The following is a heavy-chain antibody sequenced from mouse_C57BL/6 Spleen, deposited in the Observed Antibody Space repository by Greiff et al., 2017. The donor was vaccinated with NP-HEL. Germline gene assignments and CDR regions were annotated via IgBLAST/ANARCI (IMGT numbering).Heavy chain of an antibody. CDR3: SNFQYYYGSDYFDY. CDR2: IHPNSGST. Sequence: QVQLKQPGAELVKPGASVKLSCKASGYTFTSYWMHWVKQRPGQGLEWIGMIHPNSGSTNYNEKFKSKATLTVDKSSSTAYMQLSSLTSEDSAVYYCSNFQYYYGSDYFDYWGQGTTLTVSS. D-gene: IGHD1-1*01. V-gene: IGHV1-64*01. J-gene: IGHJ2*01. CDR1: GYTFTSYW.